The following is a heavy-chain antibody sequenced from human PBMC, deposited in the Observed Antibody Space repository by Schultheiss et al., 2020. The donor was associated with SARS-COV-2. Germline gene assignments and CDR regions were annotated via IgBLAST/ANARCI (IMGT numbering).Heavy chain of an antibody. CDR2: ISYDGSNK. J-gene: IGHJ4*02. V-gene: IGHV3-30*12. Sequence: GGSLRLSCAASGFTFSSYGMHWVRQAPGKGLEWVAVISYDGSNKYYADSVKGRFTISRDNSKNTLYLQMNSLRAEDTAVYYCAKDEGRYGAVTTGSDYWGQGTLVTVSS. CDR1: GFTFSSYG. D-gene: IGHD4-17*01. CDR3: AKDEGRYGAVTTGSDY.